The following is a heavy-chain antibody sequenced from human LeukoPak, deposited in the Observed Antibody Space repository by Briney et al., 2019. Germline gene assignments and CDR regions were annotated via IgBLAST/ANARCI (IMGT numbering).Heavy chain of an antibody. Sequence: ASVKVSCKASGYTFTGYYMHWVRQAPGQGLEWMGWINPNSGGTNYAQKFQGRVTMTRDTSISTAYMELSRLRSDDTAVYYCARALSYDILTGYYKLGFDYWGQGTLVTVSS. CDR2: INPNSGGT. CDR1: GYTFTGYY. J-gene: IGHJ4*02. D-gene: IGHD3-9*01. V-gene: IGHV1-2*02. CDR3: ARALSYDILTGYYKLGFDY.